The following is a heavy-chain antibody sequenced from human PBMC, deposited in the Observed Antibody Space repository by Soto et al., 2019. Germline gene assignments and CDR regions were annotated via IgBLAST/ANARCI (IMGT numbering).Heavy chain of an antibody. J-gene: IGHJ3*02. CDR2: IVVGSGNT. CDR1: GFTFTSSA. D-gene: IGHD3-16*01. V-gene: IGHV1-58*01. Sequence: QMQLVQSGPEVKKPGTSVKVSCKASGFTFTSSAVLCVRQASGQRLERIGWIVVGSGNTNYAQKFQERVTITRDMSTSTAYMELSSRRSEDTAVYCCAAAGSRVGGTDDAFVSWCQVTMVTVSS. CDR3: AAAGSRVGGTDDAFVS.